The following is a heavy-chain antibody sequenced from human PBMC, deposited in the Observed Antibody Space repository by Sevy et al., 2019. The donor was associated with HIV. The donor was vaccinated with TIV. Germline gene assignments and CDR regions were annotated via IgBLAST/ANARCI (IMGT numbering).Heavy chain of an antibody. CDR3: VRDPGRPYYSGMDV. CDR2: INIGSSTI. V-gene: IGHV3-48*02. CDR1: GFNFGDYN. Sequence: GGSLRLSCAGSGFNFGDYNMDWVRQAPGKGLEWVSFINIGSSTIYYADSVKGRFTSTRDNAMNSLYLQMNSLRDEDTAVYYCVRDPGRPYYSGMDVWGQGTTVTVSS. J-gene: IGHJ6*02.